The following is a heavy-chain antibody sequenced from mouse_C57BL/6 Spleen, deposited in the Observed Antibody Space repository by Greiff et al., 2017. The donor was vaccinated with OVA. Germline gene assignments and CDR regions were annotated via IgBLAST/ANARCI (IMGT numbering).Heavy chain of an antibody. CDR3: AREDYGWFAY. CDR1: GYSITSGYY. D-gene: IGHD1-1*02. Sequence: EVHLVESGPGLVKPSQSLSLTCSVTGYSITSGYYWNWIRQFPGNKLEWMGYISYDGSNNYNPSLKNRISITRDTSKNQFFLKLNSVTTEDTATYYCAREDYGWFAYWGQGTLVTVSA. V-gene: IGHV3-6*01. J-gene: IGHJ3*01. CDR2: ISYDGSN.